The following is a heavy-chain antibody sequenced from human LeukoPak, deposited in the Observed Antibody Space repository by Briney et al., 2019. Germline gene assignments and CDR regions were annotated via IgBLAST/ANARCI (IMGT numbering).Heavy chain of an antibody. CDR1: GYTFTGYY. Sequence: VASVKVSCKASGYTFTGYYMHWVRQAPGQGLEWMGRINPNSGGTNYAQKFQGRVTMTRDTSISTAYMELSRLRSDDTAVYYCAGVGGEGGFFDYWGQGTLVTVSS. CDR3: AGVGGEGGFFDY. CDR2: INPNSGGT. D-gene: IGHD3-16*01. J-gene: IGHJ4*02. V-gene: IGHV1-2*06.